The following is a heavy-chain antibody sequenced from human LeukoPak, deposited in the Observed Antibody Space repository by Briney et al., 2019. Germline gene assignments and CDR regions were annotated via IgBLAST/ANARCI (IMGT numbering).Heavy chain of an antibody. CDR1: GFTLSSTYW. CDR2: INSDGRRT. CDR3: ARDTKGGESSEIDY. J-gene: IGHJ4*02. D-gene: IGHD3-10*01. V-gene: IGHV3-74*01. Sequence: GGSLRLSCAVSGFTLSSTYWMHWVRQAPGKGLVWVSRINSDGRRTNYADSVKGRFTISRDNTKNTLYLQMTSLSAEDTAVYYCARDTKGGESSEIDYWGQGARVTVSS.